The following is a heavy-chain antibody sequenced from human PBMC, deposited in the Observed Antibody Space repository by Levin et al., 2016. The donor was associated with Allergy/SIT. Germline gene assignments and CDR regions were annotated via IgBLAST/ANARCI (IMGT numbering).Heavy chain of an antibody. CDR3: AGGIAADY. V-gene: IGHV3-66*01. CDR2: IYSGGST. D-gene: IGHD6-13*01. Sequence: GESLKISCAASGFTVSSNYMSWVRQAPGKGLEWVSIIYSGGSTYYADSVKGRFTISRDNSKNTVYLQMNSLRAEDAAVYYCAGGIAADYWGQGTLVTVSS. CDR1: GFTVSSNY. J-gene: IGHJ4*02.